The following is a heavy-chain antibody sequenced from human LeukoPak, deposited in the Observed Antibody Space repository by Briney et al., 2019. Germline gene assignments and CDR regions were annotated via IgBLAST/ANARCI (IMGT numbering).Heavy chain of an antibody. Sequence: SVKVSCKASGGTFSSYTISWVRQAPGQGLEWMGRIIPILGIANYAQKFQGRVTITADKSTSTAYMELSSLRSEDTAVYYCASGYCSSTSCLPGRHHAQYYMDVWGKGTTVTVSS. J-gene: IGHJ6*03. CDR2: IIPILGIA. CDR1: GGTFSSYT. CDR3: ASGYCSSTSCLPGRHHAQYYMDV. V-gene: IGHV1-69*02. D-gene: IGHD2-2*01.